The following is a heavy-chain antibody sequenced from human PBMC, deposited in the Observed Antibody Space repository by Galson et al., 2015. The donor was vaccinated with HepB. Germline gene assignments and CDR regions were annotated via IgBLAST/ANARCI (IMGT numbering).Heavy chain of an antibody. J-gene: IGHJ4*02. CDR3: ARDFRPHSAVAVVYFDS. D-gene: IGHD6-19*01. Sequence: SVKVSCKASGYTFTNYYIHWVRQAPGQGLEWMGIINPSGSSTSYAQKFQGRVTMTRDTSTSTVYMELSSLRSDDTAVYYCARDFRPHSAVAVVYFDSWGQGTLVTVSS. CDR2: INPSGSST. CDR1: GYTFTNYY. V-gene: IGHV1-46*01.